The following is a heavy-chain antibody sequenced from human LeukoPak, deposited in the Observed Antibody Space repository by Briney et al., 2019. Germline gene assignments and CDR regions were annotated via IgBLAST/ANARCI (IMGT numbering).Heavy chain of an antibody. CDR3: ARDATRSGSYPFDY. Sequence: GRSLRLSCAASGFTFSSYSMNWVRQAPAKGLEWVSSISSSSSYIYYADSVKGRRIISRDNAKNSLYLQMNSLRAEETAVYYCARDATRSGSYPFDYWGQGTLVTVSS. D-gene: IGHD1-26*01. CDR2: ISSSSSYI. J-gene: IGHJ4*02. V-gene: IGHV3-21*01. CDR1: GFTFSSYS.